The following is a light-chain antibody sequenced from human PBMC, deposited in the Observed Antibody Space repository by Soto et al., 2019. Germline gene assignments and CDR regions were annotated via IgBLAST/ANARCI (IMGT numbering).Light chain of an antibody. Sequence: QSALTQPASVSGSPGQSITISCTGTSSDVGGYNYVSWYQHHPGKAPKLMIYDVSNRPSGVSNRFSGSKSGNTASLTISGLQPEDEADYYCSSYTSRITRVFGTGTKVTVL. CDR2: DVS. CDR3: SSYTSRITRV. V-gene: IGLV2-14*03. CDR1: SSDVGGYNY. J-gene: IGLJ1*01.